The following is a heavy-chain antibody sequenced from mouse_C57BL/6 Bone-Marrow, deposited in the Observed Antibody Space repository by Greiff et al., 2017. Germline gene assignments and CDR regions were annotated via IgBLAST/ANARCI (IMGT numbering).Heavy chain of an antibody. CDR3: AKLGGGFAY. V-gene: IGHV1-72*01. CDR2: IDPNSGGT. D-gene: IGHD4-1*01. J-gene: IGHJ3*01. Sequence: LQQPGAELVKPGASVKLSCKASGYTFTSYWMHWVKQRPGRGLEWIGRIDPNSGGTKYNEKFKGKATLTVDKSSSTAYMHGASLTSEDSAVYDCAKLGGGFAYWGQGTLVTVSA. CDR1: GYTFTSYW.